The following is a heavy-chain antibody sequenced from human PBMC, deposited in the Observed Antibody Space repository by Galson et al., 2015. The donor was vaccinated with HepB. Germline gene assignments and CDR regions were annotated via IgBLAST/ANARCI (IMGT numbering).Heavy chain of an antibody. V-gene: IGHV3-30*18. J-gene: IGHJ4*02. CDR3: AKDPYLYSALAGTMAGFDY. Sequence: SLRLSCAASGFTFSNYGMHWVRQAPGKGLEWVAVISYDGGNKYYEDSVKGRFTISRDNSKNTLYLQMNSLRAEDIALYYCAKDPYLYSALAGTMAGFDYWGQGTLVTVSS. D-gene: IGHD6-19*01. CDR1: GFTFSNYG. CDR2: ISYDGGNK.